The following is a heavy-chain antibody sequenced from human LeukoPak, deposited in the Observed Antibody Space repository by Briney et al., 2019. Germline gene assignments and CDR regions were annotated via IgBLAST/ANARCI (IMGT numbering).Heavy chain of an antibody. Sequence: LETLSLTCAVYGGSFSGYYWSWIRQPPGKGLEWIGEINHSGSTNYNPSLKSRVTISVDTSKNQFSLKLSSVTAADTAVYYCARGLRYCSSTSCYRIRRWFDPWGQGTLVTVSS. CDR3: ARGLRYCSSTSCYRIRRWFDP. D-gene: IGHD2-2*01. J-gene: IGHJ5*02. CDR2: INHSGST. V-gene: IGHV4-34*01. CDR1: GGSFSGYY.